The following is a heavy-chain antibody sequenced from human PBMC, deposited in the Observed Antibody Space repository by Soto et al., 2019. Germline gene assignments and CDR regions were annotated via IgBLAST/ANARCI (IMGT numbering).Heavy chain of an antibody. D-gene: IGHD6-25*01. CDR2: IKQDGSEK. Sequence: EVQLVESGGGLVQPGGSLRLSCAASGFTFSSYCMSWVRQAPGKGLEWVANIKQDGSEKYYVDSVKGRFTISRDNAKNSLYLQMNSLRAEDTAVYYCARVADPYYYYGMDVWGQGTTVTVSS. CDR1: GFTFSSYC. J-gene: IGHJ6*02. CDR3: ARVADPYYYYGMDV. V-gene: IGHV3-7*05.